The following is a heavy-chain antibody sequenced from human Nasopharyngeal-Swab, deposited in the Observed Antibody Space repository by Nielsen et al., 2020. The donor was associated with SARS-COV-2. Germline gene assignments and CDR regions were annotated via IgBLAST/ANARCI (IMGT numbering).Heavy chain of an antibody. V-gene: IGHV3-73*01. D-gene: IGHD2-21*02. CDR2: IRSKGNNYAT. CDR3: TRCGGGCYSGRDY. J-gene: IGHJ4*02. Sequence: GESLKISCAASGFTFSDSAIHWVRQASGKGLEWVGRIRSKGNNYATAYATSVKGRFIIFRDDPTNTAYLQMNSLNTEDTAVYYCTRCGGGCYSGRDYWGQGTLFTVSS. CDR1: GFTFSDSA.